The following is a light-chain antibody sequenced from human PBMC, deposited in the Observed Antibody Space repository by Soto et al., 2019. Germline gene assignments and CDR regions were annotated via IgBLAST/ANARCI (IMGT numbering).Light chain of an antibody. CDR1: TSSIGSNA. V-gene: IGLV1-44*01. CDR3: ATWDDSLNAFV. J-gene: IGLJ1*01. Sequence: QSVLTQSPSASGTPGQSITIYCAGSTSSIGSNAVNWYQQFPGTAPTFLIYNDDQRPSGVPDRFSGSKSGTSASLAISGLHSEDEADYYCATWDDSLNAFVFGTGTK. CDR2: NDD.